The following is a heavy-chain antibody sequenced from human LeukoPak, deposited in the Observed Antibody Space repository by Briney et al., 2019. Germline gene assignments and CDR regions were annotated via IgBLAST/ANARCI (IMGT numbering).Heavy chain of an antibody. CDR1: GYTFTGYY. D-gene: IGHD1-26*01. Sequence: ASVTVSCKAPGYTFTGYYMHWVRQAPGQGLEWMGRINPNSGGTKYAQKFQGRVTMTRDTSISSAYMELSRLRFDDTAVYFCAGGDGLGMGNYWGQGTLVTVSS. J-gene: IGHJ4*02. CDR3: AGGDGLGMGNY. CDR2: INPNSGGT. V-gene: IGHV1-2*06.